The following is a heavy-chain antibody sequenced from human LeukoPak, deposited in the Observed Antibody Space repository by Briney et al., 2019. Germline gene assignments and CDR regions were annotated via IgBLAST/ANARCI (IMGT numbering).Heavy chain of an antibody. CDR2: ISYDGSNK. Sequence: PGRSLRHSCAASGFTFSSYGMHWVRQAPGKGLEWVAVISYDGSNKYYADSVKGRFTISRDNSKNTLYLQMNSLRAEDTAVYYCAKDSHGDYVFDYWGQGTLVTVSS. J-gene: IGHJ4*02. CDR1: GFTFSSYG. D-gene: IGHD4-17*01. V-gene: IGHV3-30*18. CDR3: AKDSHGDYVFDY.